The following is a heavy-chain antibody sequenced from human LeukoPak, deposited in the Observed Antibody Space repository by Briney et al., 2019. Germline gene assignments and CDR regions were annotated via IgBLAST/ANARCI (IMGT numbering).Heavy chain of an antibody. CDR1: GYTFTSYA. CDR2: INAGNGNT. CDR3: ARAKPYPSYYYYGMDV. Sequence: ASVKVSCKASGYTFTSYAMHWVRQAPGQRLEWMGWINAGNGNTKYSQKFQGRVTITRDTSASTAYMELSSLRSEDTAVYYCARAKPYPSYYYYGMDVWGQGTTVTVFS. V-gene: IGHV1-3*01. J-gene: IGHJ6*02.